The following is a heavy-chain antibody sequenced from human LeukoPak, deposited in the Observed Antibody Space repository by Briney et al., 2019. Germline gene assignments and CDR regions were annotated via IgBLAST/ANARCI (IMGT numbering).Heavy chain of an antibody. CDR2: TYYRSKWSN. Sequence: PQTLSLTCAISGDTVSSNRAAWNWIRQSPSRGFEWLGRTYYRSKWSNDYALSVKSRITINPDTSKNQFSLQLKFVTPEDTAVYYCARLVGDQVVYWGQGTLVTVSS. J-gene: IGHJ4*02. CDR1: GDTVSSNRAA. V-gene: IGHV6-1*01. D-gene: IGHD2-2*01. CDR3: ARLVGDQVVY.